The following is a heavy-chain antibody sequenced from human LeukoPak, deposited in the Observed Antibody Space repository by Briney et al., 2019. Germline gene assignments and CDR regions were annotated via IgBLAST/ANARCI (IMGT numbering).Heavy chain of an antibody. CDR1: GRSISSGGYY. J-gene: IGHJ4*02. D-gene: IGHD6-13*01. V-gene: IGHV4-31*03. CDR3: ARFDSSRWSSFDY. Sequence: SQTLSLTCTVSGRSISSGGYYWSWIRQHPGKGLEWIGYIYDSGSTYYNPSLKSRVTISVDTSKNQFSLKLSSVTAADTAVYYCARFDSSRWSSFDYWGQGTLVTVSS. CDR2: IYDSGST.